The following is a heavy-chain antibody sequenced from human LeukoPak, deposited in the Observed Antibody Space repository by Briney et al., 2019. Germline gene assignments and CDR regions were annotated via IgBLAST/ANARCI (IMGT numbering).Heavy chain of an antibody. J-gene: IGHJ4*02. V-gene: IGHV3-74*01. Sequence: GGSLRLSCAASGIIFSNYWMHWVRQAPGKGLVWVSRIKRDGSSTSYTDSVKGRFTISRDNAKNTLYLKMNSLRAEDTAVYYCARGGGYSYGSFDYWGQGTLVTVSS. CDR2: IKRDGSST. CDR1: GIIFSNYW. D-gene: IGHD5-18*01. CDR3: ARGGGYSYGSFDY.